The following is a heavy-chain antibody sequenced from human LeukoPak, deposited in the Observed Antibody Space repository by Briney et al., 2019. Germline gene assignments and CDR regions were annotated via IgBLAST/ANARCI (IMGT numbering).Heavy chain of an antibody. D-gene: IGHD2-15*01. Sequence: SETLSLTCAVYGGSFSGYYWSWIRQPPGKGLEWIGEINHSGSTNYNPSLKSRVTISVDTSKNQFSLKLSSVTAADTAVYYCARDYRPRGGLFYYYYYGMDVWGQGTTVTVSS. CDR2: INHSGST. J-gene: IGHJ6*02. CDR3: ARDYRPRGGLFYYYYYGMDV. CDR1: GGSFSGYY. V-gene: IGHV4-34*01.